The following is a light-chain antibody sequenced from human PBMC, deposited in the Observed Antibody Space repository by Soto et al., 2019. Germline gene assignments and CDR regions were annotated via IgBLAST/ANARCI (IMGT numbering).Light chain of an antibody. Sequence: DIQMTQSPSSVSAAVGDRVTITCRASQGIRSWLAWYQQKPGKAPKLLIYAASNLQSGVPSRFSGSGSGTDFTLTISSLQPEDFATYYCQQANSFPVTFGKGTRLEIK. V-gene: IGKV1D-12*01. CDR3: QQANSFPVT. J-gene: IGKJ5*01. CDR2: AAS. CDR1: QGIRSW.